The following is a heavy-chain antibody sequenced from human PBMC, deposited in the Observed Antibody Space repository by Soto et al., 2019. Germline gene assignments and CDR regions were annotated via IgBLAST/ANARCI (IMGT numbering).Heavy chain of an antibody. CDR3: ARGTTVKTGSY. D-gene: IGHD4-17*01. CDR2: ISAYNGNT. CDR1: GYTFTSYG. J-gene: IGHJ4*02. V-gene: IGHV1-18*01. Sequence: QVQLVQSGAEVKKPGASVKVSCKASGYTFTSYGISWVRQAPGQGLEWMGWISAYNGNTNYAQKLQGRVTMTTDTSTTTAYVELRSLRPDDAAVYVCARGTTVKTGSYWGQGTLVTVSS.